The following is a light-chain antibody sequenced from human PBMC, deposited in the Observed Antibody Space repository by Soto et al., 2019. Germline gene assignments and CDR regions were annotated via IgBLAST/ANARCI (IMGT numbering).Light chain of an antibody. CDR1: QSVTTNF. CDR2: HAS. Sequence: EIVLTQSPGTLSLSPGERATLSCRASQSVTTNFLAWYQQKPGQATRLLTYHASNRATGIPDRFSGSGSGTDFTLTIRRLEPEDFAVYYCQQYSDSPPGYTFGQGTNLEIK. CDR3: QQYSDSPPGYT. J-gene: IGKJ2*01. V-gene: IGKV3-20*01.